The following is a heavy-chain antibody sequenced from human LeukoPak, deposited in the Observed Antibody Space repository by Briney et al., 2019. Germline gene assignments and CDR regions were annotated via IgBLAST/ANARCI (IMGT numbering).Heavy chain of an antibody. D-gene: IGHD4-11*01. J-gene: IGHJ6*02. CDR3: ARDAEPTVTTSGYYYGMDV. V-gene: IGHV3-7*01. Sequence: PGGSLRLSCAVSGFSISNYWMSWVRHIPGKGLEWVANINQDGSEKYYVDSVKGRFTISRDNAKNSLYLQMNSLRAEDTAVYYCARDAEPTVTTSGYYYGMDVWGQGTTVTVSS. CDR1: GFSISNYW. CDR2: INQDGSEK.